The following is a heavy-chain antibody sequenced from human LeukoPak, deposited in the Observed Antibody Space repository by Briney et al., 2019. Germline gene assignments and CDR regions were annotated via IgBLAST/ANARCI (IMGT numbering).Heavy chain of an antibody. V-gene: IGHV4-59*01. J-gene: IGHJ3*02. CDR1: GGSMRSYY. CDR2: IYYSGST. D-gene: IGHD1-1*01. CDR3: ARVRNDHDAFDI. Sequence: PSETLSLTCTVCGGSMRSYYWSWLRQPPGKGLEWVGYIYYSGSTNYNPSLKSRVTISVDTSKNQFSLKLSSVTAADTAVYYCARVRNDHDAFDIWGQGTMVTVSS.